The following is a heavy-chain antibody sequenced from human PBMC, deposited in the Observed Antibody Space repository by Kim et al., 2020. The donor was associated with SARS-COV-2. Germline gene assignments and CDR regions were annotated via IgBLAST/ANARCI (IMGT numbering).Heavy chain of an antibody. J-gene: IGHJ3*02. V-gene: IGHV1-8*01. D-gene: IGHD3-3*01. Sequence: GYAPNFQGRVTMTRNTSISTAYMELSSLRSEDTAVYYCARVFAADAFDIWGQGTMVTVSS. CDR3: ARVFAADAFDI.